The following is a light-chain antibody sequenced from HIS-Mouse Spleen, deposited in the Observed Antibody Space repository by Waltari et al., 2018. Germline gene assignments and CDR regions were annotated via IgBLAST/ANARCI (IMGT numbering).Light chain of an antibody. Sequence: EIVLTQSPATLSLSPGERATPSCRASQSVSSYLAWYQQKPGQAPRLRIHDASNRATGIPARFSGSGSGTDFTLTSSSREPEDFAVYYCQQRSNWYTFGQGTKLEIK. V-gene: IGKV3-11*01. CDR2: DAS. CDR3: QQRSNWYT. CDR1: QSVSSY. J-gene: IGKJ2*01.